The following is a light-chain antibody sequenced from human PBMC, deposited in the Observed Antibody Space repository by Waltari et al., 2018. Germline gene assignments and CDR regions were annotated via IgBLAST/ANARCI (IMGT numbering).Light chain of an antibody. J-gene: IGLJ3*02. Sequence: QSALTQPASVSGSPGQSITISCTGTNSDVGGHNHVSWYQPHPGKAPKPRIFEVSKRPPGGAARFSGCKSDNTAPLTISGLQAEDEAEYCCNSFTDSVTWLFGGGTKLTVL. CDR2: EVS. CDR1: NSDVGGHNH. CDR3: NSFTDSVTWL. V-gene: IGLV2-14*01.